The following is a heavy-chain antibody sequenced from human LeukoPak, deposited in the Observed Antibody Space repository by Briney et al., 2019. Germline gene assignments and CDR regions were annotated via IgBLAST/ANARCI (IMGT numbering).Heavy chain of an antibody. D-gene: IGHD3-22*01. V-gene: IGHV4-59*02. Sequence: SETLSLTCTVSGGSVSDYYWSWIRQSPGKGLEWIGYIYYTGTSYNPSLKSRVTISADTSKNQFSLNLSSVTAADTAVYYCARSTYYYDSSGYYFDYWGQGTLVTVSS. CDR2: IYYTGT. CDR1: GGSVSDYY. CDR3: ARSTYYYDSSGYYFDY. J-gene: IGHJ4*02.